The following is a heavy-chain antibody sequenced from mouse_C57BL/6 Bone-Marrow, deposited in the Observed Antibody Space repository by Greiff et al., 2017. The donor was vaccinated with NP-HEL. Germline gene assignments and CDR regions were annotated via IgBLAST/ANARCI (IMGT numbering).Heavy chain of an antibody. CDR3: ARLGFAY. V-gene: IGHV5-9*01. CDR2: ISGGGGNT. J-gene: IGHJ3*01. Sequence: EVKVVESGGGLVKPGGSLKLSCAASGFTFSSYTMSWVRQTPEKRLEWVATISGGGGNTYYPDSVKGRFTISRDNAKNNLYLQMSSLRSEDTALYYCARLGFAYWGQGTLVTVSA. CDR1: GFTFSSYT.